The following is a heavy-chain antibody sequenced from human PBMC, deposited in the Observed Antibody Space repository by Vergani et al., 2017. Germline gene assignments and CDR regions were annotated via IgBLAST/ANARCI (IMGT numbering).Heavy chain of an antibody. J-gene: IGHJ5*02. V-gene: IGHV1-18*01. D-gene: IGHD2-15*01. CDR1: GYTFTSYG. Sequence: QVQLVQSGAEVKKPGASVKVPCKASGYTFTSYGISWVRQAPGQGLEWMGWISAYNGNTNYAQKLQGRVTMTTDTATSTAYMERRSLRSDDTAVYYCARVAGLGGVGYCSPWGQGTLVTVSS. CDR2: ISAYNGNT. CDR3: ARVAGLGGVGYCSP.